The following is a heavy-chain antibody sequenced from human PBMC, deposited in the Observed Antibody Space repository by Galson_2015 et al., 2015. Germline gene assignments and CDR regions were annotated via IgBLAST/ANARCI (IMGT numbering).Heavy chain of an antibody. Sequence: SLRLSCAASGFTVSSNYMSWVRQAPGKGLEWVSVIYSGGSTYYADSVKGRFTISRDNSKNTLYLQMNSLRAEDTAVYYCARDRCSGGSCYSIWGQGTLVTVSS. V-gene: IGHV3-53*01. J-gene: IGHJ4*02. CDR3: ARDRCSGGSCYSI. CDR2: IYSGGST. D-gene: IGHD2-15*01. CDR1: GFTVSSNY.